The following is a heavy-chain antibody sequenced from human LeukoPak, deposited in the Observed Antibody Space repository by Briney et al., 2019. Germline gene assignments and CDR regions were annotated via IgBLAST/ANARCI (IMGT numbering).Heavy chain of an antibody. V-gene: IGHV4-59*01. CDR2: IYYSGST. Sequence: SETLSLTCTVSGRSISSYYWSCIRQPPGKGLEWIGYIYYSGSTNYNPSLKSRVTVSVDTSKNQFSLKLSSVTAADTAVYYCARAPGIAAAGVYYYYGMDVWGQGTTVTVSS. D-gene: IGHD6-13*01. CDR1: GRSISSYY. CDR3: ARAPGIAAAGVYYYYGMDV. J-gene: IGHJ6*02.